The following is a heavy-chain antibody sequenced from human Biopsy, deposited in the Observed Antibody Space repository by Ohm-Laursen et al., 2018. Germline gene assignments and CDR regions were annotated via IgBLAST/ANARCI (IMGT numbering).Heavy chain of an antibody. V-gene: IGHV1-46*01. D-gene: IGHD2-21*01. Sequence: ALVKVSCKPSGYNFGNYYINWVRKVPGQGLEWLGVVNPVAEATMYAQKFQDRITLTRDASTNTVYMDLTSLTSEDTAVYYCARESPLRLGVCGAIRCFKEVFGMDVWGQGTTVIVSS. CDR3: ARESPLRLGVCGAIRCFKEVFGMDV. CDR1: GYNFGNYY. J-gene: IGHJ6*02. CDR2: VNPVAEAT.